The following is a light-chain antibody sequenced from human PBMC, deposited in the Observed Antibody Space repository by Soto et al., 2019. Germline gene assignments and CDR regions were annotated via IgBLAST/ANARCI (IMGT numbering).Light chain of an antibody. V-gene: IGLV2-14*01. CDR1: SSDVGGYNY. CDR2: EVT. Sequence: QSALTQPASVSGSPGQSITISCTGTSSDVGGYNYVSWYQQHPGKAPKIIIYEVTNRPSGVSNRFSGSKSGNTASLTISGLQAEDDADYYCSSFTSRFTFNYIFGTGTKLTAL. CDR3: SSFTSRFTFNYI. J-gene: IGLJ1*01.